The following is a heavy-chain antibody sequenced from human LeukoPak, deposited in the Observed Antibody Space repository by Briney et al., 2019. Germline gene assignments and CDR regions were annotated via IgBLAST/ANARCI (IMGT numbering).Heavy chain of an antibody. D-gene: IGHD2-8*01. CDR2: IYYSGST. J-gene: IGHJ4*02. Sequence: SETLSLTCTVSGGLISSSSYYWGWIRQPPGKGLEWIGSIYYSGSTYYNPSLKSRVTISVDTSKNQFSLKLSSVTAADTAVYYCARTPYCTNGICYQRNYFDYWGQGNLVTVSS. V-gene: IGHV4-39*01. CDR3: ARTPYCTNGICYQRNYFDY. CDR1: GGLISSSSYY.